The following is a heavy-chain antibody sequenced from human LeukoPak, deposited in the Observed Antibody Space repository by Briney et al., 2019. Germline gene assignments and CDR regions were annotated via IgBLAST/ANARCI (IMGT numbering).Heavy chain of an antibody. CDR1: GFTFSNYA. D-gene: IGHD2-8*01. CDR3: TRAGVTFDI. J-gene: IGHJ3*02. V-gene: IGHV3-23*01. CDR2: ISGNGGST. Sequence: GGSLRLSCAASGFTFSNYAMSWVRQAPGDGLEWVSGISGNGGSTYYADSVKGRFTIYRDNPKTTLYLQMSSLRAEDTAVYYCTRAGVTFDIWGQGTVVTVSS.